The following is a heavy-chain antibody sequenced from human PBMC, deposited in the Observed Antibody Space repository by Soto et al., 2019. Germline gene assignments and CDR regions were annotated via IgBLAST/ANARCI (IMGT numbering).Heavy chain of an antibody. J-gene: IGHJ6*02. V-gene: IGHV1-46*01. CDR1: GYTFTSYY. CDR3: ARDLRRCEIPYFDGMDV. Sequence: ASVKGSCKASGYTFTSYYMHWVRQAPGQGLEWMGIINPSGGSTSYAQKFQGRVTMTRDTSTSTVYMELSSLRSEDTAVYYCARDLRRCEIPYFDGMDVWGQGTTVTVSS. D-gene: IGHD4-17*01. CDR2: INPSGGST.